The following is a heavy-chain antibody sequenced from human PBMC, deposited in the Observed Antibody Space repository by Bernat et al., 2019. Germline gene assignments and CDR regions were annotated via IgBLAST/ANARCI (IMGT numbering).Heavy chain of an antibody. D-gene: IGHD3-10*01. Sequence: QVQLVESGGGLVKPGGSLRLSCAASGFTFSDYYMSWIRQAPGKGLEWVSYISSSSSYTNYADSVKGRFTISRDNAKNSLYLQMNSLRAEDTAVYYCARGEGSGSYYNHWYFDLWGRGTLVTVSS. V-gene: IGHV3-11*05. CDR3: ARGEGSGSYYNHWYFDL. J-gene: IGHJ2*01. CDR2: ISSSSSYT. CDR1: GFTFSDYY.